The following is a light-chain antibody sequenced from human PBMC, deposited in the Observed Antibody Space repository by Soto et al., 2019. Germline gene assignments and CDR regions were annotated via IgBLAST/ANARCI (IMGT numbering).Light chain of an antibody. CDR2: DAS. J-gene: IGKJ1*01. CDR1: QSISSW. V-gene: IGKV1-5*01. Sequence: EIQMTQSPSTLSAKVGDRVTITCRASQSISSWLAWYQQKPGKAPKLLIYDASSLESGVPSRFSGSGSGTEFTLTISSLQPDDFATYYCQQYNSYPWTFGQGTKV. CDR3: QQYNSYPWT.